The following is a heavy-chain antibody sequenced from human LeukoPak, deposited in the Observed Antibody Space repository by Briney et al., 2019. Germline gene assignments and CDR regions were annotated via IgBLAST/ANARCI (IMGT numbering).Heavy chain of an antibody. V-gene: IGHV3-30*02. CDR3: AKDQAVVVIGPYDAFVT. CDR2: IRDDGGNK. Sequence: GGSLRLSCAASGFTFSSYGMHWVRQAPGKGLEWVAFIRDDGGNKYYADSVKGRFTISRDNSKNTLYLQMNSLRAEDTAVYYSAKDQAVVVIGPYDAFVTWGEGTMVTVSS. D-gene: IGHD2-21*01. J-gene: IGHJ3*02. CDR1: GFTFSSYG.